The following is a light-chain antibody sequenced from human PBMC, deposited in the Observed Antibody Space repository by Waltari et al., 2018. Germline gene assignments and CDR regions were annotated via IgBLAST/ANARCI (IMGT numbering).Light chain of an antibody. CDR1: RSVLYNSNKNNY. CDR2: WES. Sequence: DIVMTQSPDSLTVSLGARATISCKSSRSVLYNSNKNNYLAWYQQKPRQPPKLLIKWESTRESGVPDRFTGSGSGTDFTLTINSLQAEDVAVYFCQQYYGTPPTFGPGTKVEIK. CDR3: QQYYGTPPT. J-gene: IGKJ3*01. V-gene: IGKV4-1*01.